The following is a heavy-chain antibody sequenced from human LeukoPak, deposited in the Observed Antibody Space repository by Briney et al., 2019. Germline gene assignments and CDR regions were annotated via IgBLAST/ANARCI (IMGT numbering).Heavy chain of an antibody. V-gene: IGHV3-74*01. D-gene: IGHD1-26*01. CDR3: VRDNRSYNFDY. Sequence: GGSLRLSCAASGFTFSSYAVNWVRQAPGKGLEWVSCIKSDGSSTSIADSAKGRFTISRDNAKNTVYLQMNSLRAEDTAVYYCVRDNRSYNFDYWGQGTLVTVSS. CDR1: GFTFSSYA. J-gene: IGHJ4*02. CDR2: IKSDGSST.